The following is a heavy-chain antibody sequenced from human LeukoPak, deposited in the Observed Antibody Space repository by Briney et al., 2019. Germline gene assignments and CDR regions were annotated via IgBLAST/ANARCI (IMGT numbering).Heavy chain of an antibody. CDR2: IKSKTDGGTT. CDR1: GFTFSNAW. Sequence: GGSLRLSCAVSGFTFSNAWMSWVRQAPGKGLEWIARIKSKTDGGTTDYTAPVKGRFTISRDDSKNTLYLQMNSPKTEDTAVYYCTADETPPSWGQGTLVTVSS. J-gene: IGHJ4*02. V-gene: IGHV3-15*01. CDR3: TADETPPS. D-gene: IGHD2-15*01.